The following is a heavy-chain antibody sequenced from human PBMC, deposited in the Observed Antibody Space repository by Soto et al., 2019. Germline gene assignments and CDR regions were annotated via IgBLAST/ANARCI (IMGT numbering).Heavy chain of an antibody. Sequence: QVQLVQSGPEMKKPGSSVKVSCKVFGGIFSRHSINWVRLAPGQGLEWVGGIIPIFGKVNYAQKFQDRVTITADESTKTVYMEVTSLKPEDTAVYYCARGEIGYCKGGRCHSPFDYWGQGTLVTVS. J-gene: IGHJ4*02. D-gene: IGHD2-15*01. CDR3: ARGEIGYCKGGRCHSPFDY. CDR1: GGIFSRHS. V-gene: IGHV1-69*01. CDR2: IIPIFGKV.